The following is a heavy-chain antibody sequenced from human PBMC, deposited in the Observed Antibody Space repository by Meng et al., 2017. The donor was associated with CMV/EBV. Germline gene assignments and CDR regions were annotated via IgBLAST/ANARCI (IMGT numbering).Heavy chain of an antibody. D-gene: IGHD3-3*01. CDR3: ARVVRDDFWSGYYRGGWFDP. Sequence: SGDYFWSWIRQPPGQGLEWIGYIYYSGTTYYNPSLKSRVTISVDTSKNQFSLKLSSVTAADTAVYYCARVVRDDFWSGYYRGGWFDPWGQGTLVTVSS. V-gene: IGHV4-30-4*08. CDR1: SGDYF. CDR2: IYYSGTT. J-gene: IGHJ5*02.